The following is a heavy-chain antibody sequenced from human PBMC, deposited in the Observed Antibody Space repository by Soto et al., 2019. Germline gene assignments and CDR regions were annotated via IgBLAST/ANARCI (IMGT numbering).Heavy chain of an antibody. Sequence: LSLTCAVSGYSISSGYYCGWIREPPGKGLEWIGSIYHSGSTYYNPSLKSRVTISVDPSKNQFSLKLSSVTAADTAVYYCARGGSITTFITSVFDPWGQGTLVTVS. CDR1: GYSISSGYY. V-gene: IGHV4-38-2*01. D-gene: IGHD3-3*01. CDR3: ARGGSITTFITSVFDP. J-gene: IGHJ5*02. CDR2: IYHSGST.